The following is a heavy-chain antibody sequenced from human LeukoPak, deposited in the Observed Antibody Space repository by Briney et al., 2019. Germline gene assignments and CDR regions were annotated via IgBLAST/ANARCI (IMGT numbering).Heavy chain of an antibody. V-gene: IGHV1-3*01. Sequence: ASVKVSCKASGYTFTNYAIHWVRQAPGQRLEWMGWINAGNGNTKYSQKFQDRVTITRDTSATTIYMELSSLKSEDTAVYYSARGILWFGELSSLGYWGQGTLVTVSS. D-gene: IGHD3-10*01. CDR3: ARGILWFGELSSLGY. J-gene: IGHJ4*02. CDR1: GYTFTNYA. CDR2: INAGNGNT.